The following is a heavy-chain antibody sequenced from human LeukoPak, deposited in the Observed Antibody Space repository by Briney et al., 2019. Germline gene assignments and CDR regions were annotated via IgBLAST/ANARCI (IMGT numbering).Heavy chain of an antibody. J-gene: IGHJ6*02. CDR1: GFTFSSYG. V-gene: IGHV3-33*01. Sequence: GGSLRLSCAASGFTFSSYGMHWVRQARGKGRERVAVIWDDGSNKYYADSVKGRFTISRDNPKNTLYLQMNSLRAEDTAVYYCARDSVYYYDSSGPMDVWGQGPTVPVSS. CDR2: IWDDGSNK. CDR3: ARDSVYYYDSSGPMDV. D-gene: IGHD3-22*01.